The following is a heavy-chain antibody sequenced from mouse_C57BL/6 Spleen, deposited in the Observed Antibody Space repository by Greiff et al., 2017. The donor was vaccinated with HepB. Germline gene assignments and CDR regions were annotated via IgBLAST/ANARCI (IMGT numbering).Heavy chain of an antibody. CDR1: GYTFTSYW. D-gene: IGHD1-1*01. CDR3: ARDGYDGSSYNGLAY. CDR2: IDTNSGGT. J-gene: IGHJ3*01. Sequence: QVQLQQPGAELVKPGASVKLSCKASGYTFTSYWMHWVRQRPGRGLEWIGRIDTNSGGTKYNEKFKSKATLTVDKPSSTAYMQLSSLTAEDAAVYYCARDGYDGSSYNGLAYWGQGTLVTVSA. V-gene: IGHV1-72*01.